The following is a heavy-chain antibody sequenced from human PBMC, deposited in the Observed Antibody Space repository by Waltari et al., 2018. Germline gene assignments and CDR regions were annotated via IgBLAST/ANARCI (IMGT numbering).Heavy chain of an antibody. D-gene: IGHD2-21*01. V-gene: IGHV4-34*01. CDR2: IHYSGST. Sequence: QVQLHQWGAGQLKPSETLSLTCAVSGESFLGYFWSWIRQSPGKGLEWLGSIHYSGSTNYNPTLESRLSLSVETTKKRFSLSLTSVTAADAALYFCARYGEVPASYFFDYWGQGTLVTVSS. CDR3: ARYGEVPASYFFDY. CDR1: GESFLGYF. J-gene: IGHJ4*01.